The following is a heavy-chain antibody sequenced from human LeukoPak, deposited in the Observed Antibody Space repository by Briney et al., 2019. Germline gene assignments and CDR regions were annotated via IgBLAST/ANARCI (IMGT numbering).Heavy chain of an antibody. Sequence: PSETLSLTCAVSGGSISSGGYSWSWIRQPPGKGLEWIGYIYHSGSTYYNPSLKSRVTISVDRSKNQFSLKLSSVTAADTAVYYCARATRGWPPTDAFDIWGQGTMVTVSS. CDR2: IYHSGST. CDR3: ARATRGWPPTDAFDI. V-gene: IGHV4-30-2*01. CDR1: GGSISSGGYS. D-gene: IGHD6-19*01. J-gene: IGHJ3*02.